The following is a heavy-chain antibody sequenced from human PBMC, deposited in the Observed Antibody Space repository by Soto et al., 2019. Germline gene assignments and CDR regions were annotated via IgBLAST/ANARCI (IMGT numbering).Heavy chain of an antibody. CDR3: VRDRRLRGHPFDI. V-gene: IGHV3-74*03. CDR2: ISFDGTAT. J-gene: IGHJ3*02. D-gene: IGHD2-21*02. CDR1: GFTFSDSW. Sequence: EVQLVESGGGLVQPGGSLRLSCVASGFTFSDSWMHWVRQAPGKGLMWVSRISFDGTATTSADSVRGRFIISRDYAKNTLFLQMNHLRADDTAMYYCVRDRRLRGHPFDIWGQGTFVTVSS.